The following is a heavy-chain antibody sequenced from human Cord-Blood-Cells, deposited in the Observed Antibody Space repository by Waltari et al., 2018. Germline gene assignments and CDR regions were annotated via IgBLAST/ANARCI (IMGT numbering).Heavy chain of an antibody. D-gene: IGHD2-21*02. CDR2: INSDGSST. CDR3: ATSIVVVTAIEY. CDR1: GFTFSSSW. V-gene: IGHV3-74*01. Sequence: EVQLVESGGGLVQPGGSLRLSCAASGFTFSSSWMPWVRQAPGQGLVWVSRINSDGSSTSYADSVKGRFTISRDNAKNTLYLQMNSLKAEDTAVYYCATSIVVVTAIEYWGQGTLVTVSS. J-gene: IGHJ4*02.